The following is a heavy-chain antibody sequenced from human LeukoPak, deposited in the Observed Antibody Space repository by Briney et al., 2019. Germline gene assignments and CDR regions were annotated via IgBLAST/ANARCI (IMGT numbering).Heavy chain of an antibody. CDR1: GFTFSSYG. D-gene: IGHD6-19*01. Sequence: AGSLRLSCAASGFTFSSYGMHWVRQAPGKGLEWVAVIRYDGSNKYYAGSVKGRFTISRDNSKNTLYLQMNSLRAEDTAVYYCAKDLCNDWYDDTFDYWGQGTLVTVSS. V-gene: IGHV3-33*03. CDR3: AKDLCNDWYDDTFDY. CDR2: IRYDGSNK. J-gene: IGHJ4*02.